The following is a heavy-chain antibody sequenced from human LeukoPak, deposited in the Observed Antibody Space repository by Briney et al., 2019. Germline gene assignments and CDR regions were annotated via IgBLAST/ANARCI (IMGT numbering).Heavy chain of an antibody. V-gene: IGHV4-59*01. D-gene: IGHD2-2*01. J-gene: IGHJ4*02. CDR2: IYYSGST. Sequence: PSETLSLTCTVSGDSLSSYFWSTIRQPPGKGLEWIGYIYYSGSTNYNPSLKSRVTISVDTSKNQFSLKLISVTAADTAVYYCASVIYCSSSSCYYSFDYWGQGTLVTVSS. CDR1: GDSLSSYF. CDR3: ASVIYCSSSSCYYSFDY.